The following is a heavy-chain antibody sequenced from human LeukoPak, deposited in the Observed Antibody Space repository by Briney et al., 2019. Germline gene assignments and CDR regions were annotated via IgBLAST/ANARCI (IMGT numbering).Heavy chain of an antibody. V-gene: IGHV1-69*04. D-gene: IGHD6-6*01. J-gene: IGHJ4*02. CDR2: IIPILGIA. Sequence: ASVKVSCKASGGTFSSYTISLVRQAPGQGLEWMGRIIPILGIANYAQKFQGRVTITADKSTSTAYMELSSLRSEDTAVYYCARDRSSFSFDYWGQGTLVTVSS. CDR3: ARDRSSFSFDY. CDR1: GGTFSSYT.